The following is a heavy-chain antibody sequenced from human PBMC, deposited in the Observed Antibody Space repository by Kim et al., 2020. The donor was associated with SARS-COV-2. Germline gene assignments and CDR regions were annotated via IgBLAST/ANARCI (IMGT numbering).Heavy chain of an antibody. CDR3: AKVRGIVVVLGGFGDY. CDR2: ISGSGGST. J-gene: IGHJ4*02. D-gene: IGHD2-2*01. CDR1: GFTFSSYA. Sequence: GGSLRLSCAASGFTFSSYAMSWVRQAPGKGLEWVSAISGSGGSTYYADSVKGRFTISRDNSKNTLYLQMNSLRAEDTAVYYCAKVRGIVVVLGGFGDYWGQGTLVTVSS. V-gene: IGHV3-23*01.